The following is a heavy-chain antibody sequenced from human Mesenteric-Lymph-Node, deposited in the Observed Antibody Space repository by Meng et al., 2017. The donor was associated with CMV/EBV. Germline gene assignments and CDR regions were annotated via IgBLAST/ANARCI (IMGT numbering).Heavy chain of an antibody. D-gene: IGHD2-2*01. CDR2: INPNSGGT. V-gene: IGHV1-2*02. CDR3: ASNPYCSSTSCFGFHQPYYYYGMDV. Sequence: ASVKVSCKASGYTFTDYYIHWVRQAPGQGLEWMGWINPNSGGTHYAPKFQGRVTMTRDTSISTAYMELSRLTSDDMAIYYCASNPYCSSTSCFGFHQPYYYYGMDVWGQGTTVTVSS. CDR1: GYTFTDYY. J-gene: IGHJ6*02.